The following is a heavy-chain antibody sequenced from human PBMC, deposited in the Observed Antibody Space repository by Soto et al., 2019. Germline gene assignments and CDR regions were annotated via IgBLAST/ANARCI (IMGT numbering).Heavy chain of an antibody. J-gene: IGHJ4*02. Sequence: ASVKVSCKASGYTFTSYGISWVRQAPGQGLEWMGWISAYNGNTNYAQKLQGRVTMTTDTSTSTAYMELRSLRSDDTAVYYCARFRHSSSWYGFDYWGKGTLVTVSS. CDR1: GYTFTSYG. V-gene: IGHV1-18*04. D-gene: IGHD6-13*01. CDR2: ISAYNGNT. CDR3: ARFRHSSSWYGFDY.